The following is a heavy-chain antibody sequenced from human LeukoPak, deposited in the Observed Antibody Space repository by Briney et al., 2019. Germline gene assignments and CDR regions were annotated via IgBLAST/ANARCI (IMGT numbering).Heavy chain of an antibody. CDR2: ISSSSSTI. Sequence: GGSLRLSCAASGFTFSSYSMNWVRQAPGKGLEWVSYISSSSSTIYYADSVKGRFTISRDNARNSLYLQMNSLRAEDTAVYYCTTDLEMATTPAFDYWGQGTLVTVSS. CDR3: TTDLEMATTPAFDY. CDR1: GFTFSSYS. D-gene: IGHD5-24*01. V-gene: IGHV3-48*01. J-gene: IGHJ4*02.